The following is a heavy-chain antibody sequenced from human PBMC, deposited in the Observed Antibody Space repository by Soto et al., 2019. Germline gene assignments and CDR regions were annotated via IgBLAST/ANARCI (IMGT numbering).Heavy chain of an antibody. D-gene: IGHD3-10*01. J-gene: IGHJ4*02. Sequence: PGGSLRLSCAASGFTFSSYGMHWVRQAPGKGLEWVAVISYDGSNKYYADSVKGRFTISRDNSKNTLYLQMNSLRAEDTAVYYCAKDSLWFGESDHYYYDYWGQGTLVTVSS. V-gene: IGHV3-30*18. CDR3: AKDSLWFGESDHYYYDY. CDR2: ISYDGSNK. CDR1: GFTFSSYG.